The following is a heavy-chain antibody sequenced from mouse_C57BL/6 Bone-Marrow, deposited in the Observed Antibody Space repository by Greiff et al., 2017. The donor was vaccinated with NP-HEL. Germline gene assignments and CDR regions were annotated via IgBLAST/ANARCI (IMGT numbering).Heavy chain of an antibody. J-gene: IGHJ3*01. CDR3: ARLGYYGSSYVN. D-gene: IGHD1-1*01. V-gene: IGHV1-64*01. Sequence: QVQLQQPGAELVKPGASVKLSCKASGYTFTSYWMHWVKQRPGQGLEWIGMIHPNSGSTNYNEKFKSKATLTVDKSSSTAYMQLSSLTSEDSAVYYCARLGYYGSSYVNWGQGTLVTVSA. CDR2: IHPNSGST. CDR1: GYTFTSYW.